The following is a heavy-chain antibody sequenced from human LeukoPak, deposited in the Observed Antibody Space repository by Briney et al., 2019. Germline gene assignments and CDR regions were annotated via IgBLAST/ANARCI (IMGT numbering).Heavy chain of an antibody. CDR3: ARSWDSSGWFFDY. CDR1: GGTFSRYA. V-gene: IGHV1-69*04. D-gene: IGHD6-19*01. J-gene: IGHJ4*02. CDR2: IIPILGIA. Sequence: SVKVSCKASGGTFSRYAISWVRQAPGQGLEWMGRIIPILGIANYAQKFQGRVTITADKSTSTAYMELSSLRSEDTAVYYCARSWDSSGWFFDYWGQGTLVTVSS.